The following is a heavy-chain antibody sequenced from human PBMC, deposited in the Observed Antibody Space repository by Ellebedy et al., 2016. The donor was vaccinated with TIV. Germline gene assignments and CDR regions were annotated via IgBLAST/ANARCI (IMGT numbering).Heavy chain of an antibody. CDR3: AKALYLRPSRPIGAVDAFDV. CDR1: GFAFGSFT. CDR2: VRGAGGRT. Sequence: GESLKISCSASGFAFGSFTMSWVRQTPGKGLEWVAAVRGAGGRTFYADSVQGRFTISRDNSKNTLDVQMTRLRTEDAAVYFCAKALYLRPSRPIGAVDAFDVWGQGKMVTVSS. V-gene: IGHV3-23*01. J-gene: IGHJ3*01. D-gene: IGHD2/OR15-2a*01.